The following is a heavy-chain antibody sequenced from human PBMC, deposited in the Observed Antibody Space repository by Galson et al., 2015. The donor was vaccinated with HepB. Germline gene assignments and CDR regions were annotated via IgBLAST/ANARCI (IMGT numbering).Heavy chain of an antibody. CDR3: AREDGDYGWFDP. J-gene: IGHJ5*02. CDR2: LSYGGTNT. D-gene: IGHD4-17*01. CDR1: GFTCGNCA. V-gene: IGHV3-30*04. Sequence: SLRLSCAASGFTCGNCAMHWVRQAPGKGLEWVAVLSYGGTNTAYADSVKGRFIISRDNSNNTMYLQMNSLRPNDTAVYYCAREDGDYGWFDPWGQGTLVTVSS.